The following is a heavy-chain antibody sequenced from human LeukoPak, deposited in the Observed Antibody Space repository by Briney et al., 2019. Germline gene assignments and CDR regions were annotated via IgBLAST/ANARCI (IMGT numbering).Heavy chain of an antibody. CDR2: INTNTGNP. D-gene: IGHD2-2*02. Sequence: ASVKVSCKASGYTFTSYAMNWVRQAPRQGLEWMGWINTNTGNPTYAQGFTGRFVFSLDTSVSTAYLQISSLKAEDTAVYYCARSRVDIVVVPAAIQSLYYYYGMDVWGQGTTVTVSS. CDR1: GYTFTSYA. V-gene: IGHV7-4-1*02. CDR3: ARSRVDIVVVPAAIQSLYYYYGMDV. J-gene: IGHJ6*02.